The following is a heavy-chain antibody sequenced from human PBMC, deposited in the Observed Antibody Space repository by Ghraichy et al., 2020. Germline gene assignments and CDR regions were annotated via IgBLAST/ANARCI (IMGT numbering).Heavy chain of an antibody. D-gene: IGHD2-15*01. J-gene: IGHJ1*01. V-gene: IGHV4-39*01. CDR1: GDSVTSTSLF. Sequence: SETLSLTCTVTGDSVTSTSLFWDWIRQSPGKGLEWIGSVDYSGSAYYNPSLKSRVSMSVDTSKNQFSLRLAAVTAADTALYYGSAYCNSGGCYTTFLHWGQGTPVIVSS. CDR3: SAYCNSGGCYTTFLH. CDR2: VDYSGSA.